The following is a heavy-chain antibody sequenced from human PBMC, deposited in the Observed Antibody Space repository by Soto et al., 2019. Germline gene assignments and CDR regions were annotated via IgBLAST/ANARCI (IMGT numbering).Heavy chain of an antibody. CDR3: AKHAYYDLSTGTGYYYYGLVV. CDR2: ISATGDTI. CDR1: GFTFSSYA. J-gene: IGHJ6*02. Sequence: PGGSLRLSCAASGFTFSSYAMTWLRQSPGKGLEWVSVISATGDTIYYADSVEGRFTISRDNSNSTLFLQMDRLTADDTAVYFCAKHAYYDLSTGTGYYYYGLVVWGQGTTVTVSS. D-gene: IGHD3-9*01. V-gene: IGHV3-23*01.